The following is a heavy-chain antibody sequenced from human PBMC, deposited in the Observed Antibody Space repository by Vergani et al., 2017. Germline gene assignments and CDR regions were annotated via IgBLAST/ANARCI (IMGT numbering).Heavy chain of an antibody. CDR1: GYNFTSFD. J-gene: IGHJ4*02. CDR2: MNPKSGKT. Sequence: QEQLVQSGAEVRKPGASVKVSCKASGYNFTSFDINWVRLATGQGLEWMGWMNPKSGKTAYAAKFQGRITMTRDTSTSTVYMELSSLRSEDTAVYYCTRGWYYDSIAYWAYWGQGTLVTVSS. D-gene: IGHD3-22*01. CDR3: TRGWYYDSIAYWAY. V-gene: IGHV1-8*01.